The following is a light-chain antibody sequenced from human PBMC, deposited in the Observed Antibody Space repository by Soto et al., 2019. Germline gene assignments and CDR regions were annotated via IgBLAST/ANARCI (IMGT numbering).Light chain of an antibody. CDR2: WAS. V-gene: IGKV4-1*01. CDR1: QSVLYSSTNKNY. Sequence: DIVMTQFPDSLAVSLGERATINCKSSQSVLYSSTNKNYLAWYQQQPGPPPKLLIYWASTRESGVPDRFSGSGSGTDFTLTISSLQAEDVAVYYCQQDYSTPRTFGQGTKVEIK. J-gene: IGKJ1*01. CDR3: QQDYSTPRT.